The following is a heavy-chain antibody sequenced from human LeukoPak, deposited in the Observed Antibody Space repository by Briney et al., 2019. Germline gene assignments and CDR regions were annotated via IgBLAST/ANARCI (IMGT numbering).Heavy chain of an antibody. V-gene: IGHV1-18*01. CDR2: ISGYNENT. D-gene: IGHD2-15*01. Sequence: ASVKVSCKASGYTFISYGISWVRQAPGQGLEWMGWISGYNENTNYAQKLQGRVTMTTDTSTSTAYMELRSLRSEDTAVYYCARGGCSGGSCYSRLGYYYGMDVWGQGTTVTVSS. CDR1: GYTFISYG. CDR3: ARGGCSGGSCYSRLGYYYGMDV. J-gene: IGHJ6*02.